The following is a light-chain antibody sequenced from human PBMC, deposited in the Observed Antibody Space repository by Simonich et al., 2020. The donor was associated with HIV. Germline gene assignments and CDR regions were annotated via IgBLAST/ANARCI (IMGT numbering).Light chain of an antibody. J-gene: IGLJ2*01. CDR3: SSYTGSNTVI. CDR2: DVS. V-gene: IGLV2-14*01. Sequence: QSALTQPASVSGSPGQSITISCTGTTSDVGGYNYVSWYHQPPGKAPNPRIYDVSKRPSGVTNRFSGSKSGNTASLTISGLQAKDEADYYCSSYTGSNTVIFGGGTKLTVL. CDR1: TSDVGGYNY.